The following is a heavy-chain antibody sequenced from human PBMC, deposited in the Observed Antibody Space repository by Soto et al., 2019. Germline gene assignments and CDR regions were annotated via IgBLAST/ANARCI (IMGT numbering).Heavy chain of an antibody. CDR1: GGSISSYY. CDR2: IHYSGST. CDR3: AKDPYDRVTGYNNWFDP. D-gene: IGHD3-9*01. V-gene: IGHV4-59*01. J-gene: IGHJ5*02. Sequence: SETLSLTCTVSGGSISSYYWSWIRKPPGKGLEWIGNIHYSGSTNYNPSLKSRVTISRDNAKNSLYLHMNSLRPEDTAVYYCAKDPYDRVTGYNNWFDPWGQGTLVTVSS.